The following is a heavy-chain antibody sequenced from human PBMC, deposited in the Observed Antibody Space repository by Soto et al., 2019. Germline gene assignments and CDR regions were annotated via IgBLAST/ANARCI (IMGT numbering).Heavy chain of an antibody. CDR2: INTYNGNT. D-gene: IGHD6-13*01. CDR1: GYTFISYG. CDR3: ARDRAPYSSTWYIFDY. J-gene: IGHJ4*02. V-gene: IGHV1-18*01. Sequence: ASVKVSCKASGYTFISYGISWVRQAPGQGLEWMGWINTYNGNTNYAQKLQGRVTMTTDTSTSTAYMELGSLRSADTAVYYCARDRAPYSSTWYIFDYWGKGTLVTVSS.